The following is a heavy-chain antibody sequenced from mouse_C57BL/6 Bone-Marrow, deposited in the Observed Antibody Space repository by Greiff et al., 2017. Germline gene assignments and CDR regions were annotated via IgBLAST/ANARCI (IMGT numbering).Heavy chain of an antibody. Sequence: DVKLVESGGGLVQPGGSLKLSCAASGFTFSDYYMYWVRQTPEKRLEWVAYISNGGGSTYYPDTVKGRFTISRDNAKNTLYLQMGRLKSEDTAMYYCARGIYYDAWFAYWGQGTLVTVSA. CDR3: ARGIYYDAWFAY. CDR2: ISNGGGST. J-gene: IGHJ3*01. V-gene: IGHV5-12*01. D-gene: IGHD2-4*01. CDR1: GFTFSDYY.